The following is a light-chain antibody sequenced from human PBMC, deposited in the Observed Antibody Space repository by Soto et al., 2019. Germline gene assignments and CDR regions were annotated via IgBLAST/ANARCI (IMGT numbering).Light chain of an antibody. J-gene: IGKJ2*01. V-gene: IGKV1-5*03. CDR3: QQYKSYPYT. CDR2: KAS. Sequence: DIQMTQSPSTLFASVGDRVTISCRASQSIDSWLAWYQQKAGKAPKVLIYKASTLQSGVPSRFSGSGSGTEFTLTISSLQADDFATYYCQQYKSYPYTFGQGTKLEIK. CDR1: QSIDSW.